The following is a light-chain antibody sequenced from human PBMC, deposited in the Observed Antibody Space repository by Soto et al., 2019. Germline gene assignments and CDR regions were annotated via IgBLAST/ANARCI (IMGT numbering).Light chain of an antibody. CDR3: QQYYSYPLT. CDR1: QGISSY. CDR2: AAS. Sequence: AIRMNQSPSSLSASTGDRVTITCRASQGISSYLAWYQQKPGKAPKLLIYAASTLQSGVPSRFSGSGSGTDFTLTISCLQSEAFATYYCQQYYSYPLTFGRGTKVELK. V-gene: IGKV1-8*01. J-gene: IGKJ1*01.